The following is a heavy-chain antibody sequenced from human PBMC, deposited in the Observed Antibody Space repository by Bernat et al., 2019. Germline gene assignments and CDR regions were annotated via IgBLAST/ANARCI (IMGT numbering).Heavy chain of an antibody. V-gene: IGHV3-23*01. Sequence: EVQLLESGGGLVQPGGSLRLSCAASGFTFNIYAMSWVRQAPGRGLEWVSAINGSGDGTFYTNAVKSRLTISRDNSKNTLYLQMNSLRAEDTAVYYCANERGYSYGSLNGYFDYWGQGTLVTVSS. CDR2: INGSGDGT. CDR3: ANERGYSYGSLNGYFDY. D-gene: IGHD5-18*01. J-gene: IGHJ4*02. CDR1: GFTFNIYA.